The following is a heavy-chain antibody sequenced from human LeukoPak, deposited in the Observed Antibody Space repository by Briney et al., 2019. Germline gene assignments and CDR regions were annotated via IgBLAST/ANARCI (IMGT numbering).Heavy chain of an antibody. V-gene: IGHV4-39*07. Sequence: ETLSLTCSVSXGSISSSSYYWGWIRQPPGKGLEWIGEIYHSGSTNYNPSLKSRVTISVDKSKNQFSLKLSSVTAADTAVYYCARLYGSGSYYAQYYFDYWGQGTLVTVSS. CDR3: ARLYGSGSYYAQYYFDY. D-gene: IGHD3-10*01. CDR1: XGSISSSSYY. CDR2: IYHSGST. J-gene: IGHJ4*02.